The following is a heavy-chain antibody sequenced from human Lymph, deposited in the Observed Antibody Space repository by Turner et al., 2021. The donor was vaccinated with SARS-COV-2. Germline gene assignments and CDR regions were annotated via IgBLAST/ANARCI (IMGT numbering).Heavy chain of an antibody. J-gene: IGHJ6*02. CDR1: GFTCRSYG. Sequence: QAQPVESGGGVAQPGRSLSLSGAAPGFTCRSYGMHWARQATGMGLEWAAVITYDGSNKYYADSVKGRFTISRDNTKKTLYLQMNSLGAEDTAVYYSAKVRSIFGVVIGGMDVWGQGTTVTVSS. CDR3: AKVRSIFGVVIGGMDV. CDR2: ITYDGSNK. D-gene: IGHD3-3*01. V-gene: IGHV3-30*18.